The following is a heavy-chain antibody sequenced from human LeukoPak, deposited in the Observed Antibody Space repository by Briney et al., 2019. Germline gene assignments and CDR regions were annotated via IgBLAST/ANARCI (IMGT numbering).Heavy chain of an antibody. CDR2: ITRGGGT. CDR1: GFTFSSYA. V-gene: IGHV3-23*01. CDR3: VRGITTPDC. D-gene: IGHD3-3*01. Sequence: GGSLRLSCAASGFTFSSYAMTWVRQAPGKGLEWVSGITRGGGTYYADSVKGRFTISRDNSKNTLYLQMSSLRAEDTDVYYCVRGITTPDCWGQGTLVTVSS. J-gene: IGHJ4*02.